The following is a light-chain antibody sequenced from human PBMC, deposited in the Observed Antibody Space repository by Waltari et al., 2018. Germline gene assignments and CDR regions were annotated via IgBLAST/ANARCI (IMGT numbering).Light chain of an antibody. CDR3: QSADRSGTL. CDR2: KDT. V-gene: IGLV3-25*03. Sequence: SYELTQPPSMSVSPGQTARITCSGDVFPKNYAYWYQQKPGQAPVLVIYKDTERPSGIPYRCAGSRSGTTVTLTISRVQAEDEAHYYCQSADRSGTLFGGGTKLTVL. CDR1: VFPKNY. J-gene: IGLJ2*01.